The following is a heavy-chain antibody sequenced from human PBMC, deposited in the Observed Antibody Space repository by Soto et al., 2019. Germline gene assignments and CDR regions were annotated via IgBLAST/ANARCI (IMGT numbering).Heavy chain of an antibody. J-gene: IGHJ5*02. Sequence: GXSVKVSCKASGGSFSSYAIIWVRQAPGQGLEWMGGIIPIFGTANYAQKFQGRVTITADESTSTAYMELSSLRSEDTAVYYCARVGYYDSSGPPLWFDPWGQGTLVTVSS. CDR2: IIPIFGTA. CDR1: GGSFSSYA. V-gene: IGHV1-69*13. D-gene: IGHD3-22*01. CDR3: ARVGYYDSSGPPLWFDP.